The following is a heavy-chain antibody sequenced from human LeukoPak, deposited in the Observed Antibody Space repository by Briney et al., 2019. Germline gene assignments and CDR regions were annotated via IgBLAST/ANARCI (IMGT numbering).Heavy chain of an antibody. Sequence: GGSLKISCKSSGYSFTSYWIGWVRQMPGKGLEWMGIIYPGDSDTRYSPSFQGQVTISADKSISTAYLQWSSLKASDTAMYYCARHQGSHSYSSPLDYWGQGTLVTVSS. CDR3: ARHQGSHSYSSPLDY. CDR2: IYPGDSDT. V-gene: IGHV5-51*01. J-gene: IGHJ4*02. CDR1: GYSFTSYW. D-gene: IGHD6-6*01.